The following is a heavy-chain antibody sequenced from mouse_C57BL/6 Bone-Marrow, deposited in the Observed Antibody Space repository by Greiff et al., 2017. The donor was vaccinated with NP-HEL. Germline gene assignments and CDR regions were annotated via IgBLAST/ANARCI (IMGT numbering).Heavy chain of an antibody. CDR2: SRNKANDYTT. J-gene: IGHJ1*03. CDR1: GFTFSDFY. Sequence: VQLQQSGGGLVQSGRSLRLSCATSGFTFSDFYMEWVRQAPGKGLEWIAASRNKANDYTTEYSASVKGRFIVSRDTTQSILYLQMNALRAEDAAIYYCARDYYGSSYWYFDVWGTGTTVTVSS. V-gene: IGHV7-1*01. D-gene: IGHD1-1*01. CDR3: ARDYYGSSYWYFDV.